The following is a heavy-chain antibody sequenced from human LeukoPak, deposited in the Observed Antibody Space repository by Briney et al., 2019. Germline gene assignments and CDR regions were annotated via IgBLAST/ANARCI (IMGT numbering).Heavy chain of an antibody. J-gene: IGHJ6*02. D-gene: IGHD3-10*01. Sequence: GGSLRLSCAASGFTFSSYGMHWVRQAPGKGLEWVAVIWYDGSNKYYADSVKGRFTTSRDNSKNTLYLQMNSLRAEDTAVYYCARDQVTMVRGVINYGMDVWGQGTTVTVSS. CDR2: IWYDGSNK. V-gene: IGHV3-33*01. CDR3: ARDQVTMVRGVINYGMDV. CDR1: GFTFSSYG.